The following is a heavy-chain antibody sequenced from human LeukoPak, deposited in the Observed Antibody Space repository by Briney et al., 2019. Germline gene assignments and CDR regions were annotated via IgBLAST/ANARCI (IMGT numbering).Heavy chain of an antibody. Sequence: ASVKVSCKASGYTFTSYGISWVRQAPGQGLEWMGWINPNSGGTNYAQKFQGRVTMTRDTSISTAYMELSRLRSDDTAVYYCARLYSSSLTYYYYMDVWGKGTTVTVSS. CDR1: GYTFTSYG. J-gene: IGHJ6*03. D-gene: IGHD6-6*01. CDR2: INPNSGGT. V-gene: IGHV1-2*02. CDR3: ARLYSSSLTYYYYMDV.